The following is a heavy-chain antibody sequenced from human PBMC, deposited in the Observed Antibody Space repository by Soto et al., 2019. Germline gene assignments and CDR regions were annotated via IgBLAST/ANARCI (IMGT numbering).Heavy chain of an antibody. Sequence: SVKVSCKASGGTFSSYAISWVRQAPGQGLEWMGGIIPIFGTANYAQKFQGRVTITAGESTSTAYMELSSLRSEDTAVYYCARTPGYSYGRTHYFDYWGQGTLVTVSS. CDR3: ARTPGYSYGRTHYFDY. CDR2: IIPIFGTA. V-gene: IGHV1-69*13. D-gene: IGHD5-18*01. J-gene: IGHJ4*02. CDR1: GGTFSSYA.